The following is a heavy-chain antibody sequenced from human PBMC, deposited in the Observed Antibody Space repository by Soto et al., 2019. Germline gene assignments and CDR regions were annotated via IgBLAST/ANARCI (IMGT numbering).Heavy chain of an antibody. D-gene: IGHD3-3*01. CDR3: AAPYYDFWSGYYTAEAFDI. Sequence: GASVKVSCKASGYTFTSYAMHWVRQVPGQRLEWMGWINAGNGNTKYSQKFQGRVTITRDTSASTAYMELSSLRSEDTAVYYCAAPYYDFWSGYYTAEAFDIWGQGTMVTVSS. CDR2: INAGNGNT. J-gene: IGHJ3*02. CDR1: GYTFTSYA. V-gene: IGHV1-3*01.